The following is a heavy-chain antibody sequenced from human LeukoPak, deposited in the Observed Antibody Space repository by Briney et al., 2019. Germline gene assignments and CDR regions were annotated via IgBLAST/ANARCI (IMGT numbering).Heavy chain of an antibody. D-gene: IGHD4-11*01. CDR2: ISSRSSYI. CDR3: ARDYSNYEPFDY. Sequence: GGSLRLSCAASGFTFSSYSMSWVRQAPGKGLEWVSSISSRSSYIYYADSVKGRFTISRDNAKNSLYLQMNSLRAEDTAVYYCARDYSNYEPFDYWGQGTLVTVSS. J-gene: IGHJ4*02. V-gene: IGHV3-21*01. CDR1: GFTFSSYS.